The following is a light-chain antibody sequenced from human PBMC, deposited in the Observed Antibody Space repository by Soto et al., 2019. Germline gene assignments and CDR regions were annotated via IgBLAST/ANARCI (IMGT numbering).Light chain of an antibody. V-gene: IGKV3-15*01. CDR3: QQYNKWPWT. Sequence: EIVMTQSPPPLLCLQGEEPTSSCRPSKSVNKNLAWHQQKPGQAPRLLIYGASTRATDIPARFSGSGSGTEFTLTISSLQSEDFAVYYCQQYNKWPWTFGQGTKVEIK. CDR1: KSVNKN. J-gene: IGKJ1*01. CDR2: GAS.